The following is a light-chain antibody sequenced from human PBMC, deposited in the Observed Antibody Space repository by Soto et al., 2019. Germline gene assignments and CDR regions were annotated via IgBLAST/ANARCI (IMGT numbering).Light chain of an antibody. CDR2: AAS. J-gene: IGKJ2*01. Sequence: EIVLTQSPDTLSLSPGARATLSCRASRSIASSYLAWYQQKPGQAPRLLIYAASTRATGIPDRFSGSGSATDFTLTISRMEPKDFAVYYCQQYGSSPPYTCGQGTKLEIK. CDR3: QQYGSSPPYT. V-gene: IGKV3-20*01. CDR1: RSIASSY.